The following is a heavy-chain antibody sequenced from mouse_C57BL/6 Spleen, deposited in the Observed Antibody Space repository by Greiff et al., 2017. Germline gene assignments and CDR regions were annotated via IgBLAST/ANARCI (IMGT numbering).Heavy chain of an antibody. CDR3: ARGEKTAQATKARDY. D-gene: IGHD3-2*02. CDR2: IDPSDSET. Sequence: QVQLQQPGAELVRPGSSVKLSCKASGYTFTSYWMHWVKQRPIQGLEWIGNIDPSDSETHYNQKFKDKATLTVDKSSSTAYMQLSSLTSEDSAVYCCARGEKTAQATKARDYWGQGTSVTVSS. V-gene: IGHV1-52*01. J-gene: IGHJ4*01. CDR1: GYTFTSYW.